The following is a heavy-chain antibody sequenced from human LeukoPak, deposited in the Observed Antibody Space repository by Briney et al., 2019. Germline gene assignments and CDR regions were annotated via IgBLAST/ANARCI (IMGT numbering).Heavy chain of an antibody. D-gene: IGHD3-10*01. CDR1: GYTFTSYG. J-gene: IGHJ4*02. V-gene: IGHV1-18*01. Sequence: ASVKVSCKASGYTFTSYGISWVRQAPGQGLEWMGWITAYNDNTNYVQILQGRVTMTTDTSTSTAYMELRSLRSDDTAVYYCARALLWFGEPSHIDYWGQGTLVTASS. CDR2: ITAYNDNT. CDR3: ARALLWFGEPSHIDY.